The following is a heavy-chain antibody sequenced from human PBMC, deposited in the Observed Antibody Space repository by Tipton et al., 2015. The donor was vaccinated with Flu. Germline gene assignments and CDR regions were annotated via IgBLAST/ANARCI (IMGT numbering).Heavy chain of an antibody. J-gene: IGHJ6*02. Sequence: TLSLTCAVSGFSISSGFHWAWIRQPPGKGLEWVGIIHHSGSTYYKPSLKSRVTISVDTSKNQFSLKLSSVSAADTAVYYCASCPNVYSGTDVWGPGTTVTVFS. CDR3: ASCPNVYSGTDV. CDR2: IHHSGST. V-gene: IGHV4-38-2*01. CDR1: GFSISSGFH.